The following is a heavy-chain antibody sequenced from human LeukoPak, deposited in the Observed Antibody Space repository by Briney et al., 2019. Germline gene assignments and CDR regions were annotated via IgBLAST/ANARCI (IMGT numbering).Heavy chain of an antibody. CDR3: ARLGAYGSGSYFGWFDP. V-gene: IGHV4-59*08. CDR2: IYYSGST. J-gene: IGHJ5*02. D-gene: IGHD3-10*01. CDR1: GGSISSYY. Sequence: PSETLSLTCTVSGGSISSYYWSWIRQPPGKGLEWIGYIYYSGSTNYNPSLKSRVTISVDTSKNQFSLKLSSVTAADTAVYYCARLGAYGSGSYFGWFDPWGQGTLVTVSS.